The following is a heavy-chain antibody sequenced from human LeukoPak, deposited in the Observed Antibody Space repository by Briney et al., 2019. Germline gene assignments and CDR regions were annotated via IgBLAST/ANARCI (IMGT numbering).Heavy chain of an antibody. D-gene: IGHD3-22*01. Sequence: PSETLSLTCAVYGGSFSGYYWSWIRQPPGKGLEWIGEINHSGSTNYNPSLKSRVTISVDTSKNQFSLKLSSVTAADTAVYYCAWYYYDSSGSDTGSDAFDIWGQGTMVTVSS. CDR3: AWYYYDSSGSDTGSDAFDI. CDR2: INHSGST. V-gene: IGHV4-34*01. CDR1: GGSFSGYY. J-gene: IGHJ3*02.